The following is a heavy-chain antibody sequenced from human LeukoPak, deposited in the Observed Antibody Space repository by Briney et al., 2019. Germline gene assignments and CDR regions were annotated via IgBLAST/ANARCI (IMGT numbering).Heavy chain of an antibody. J-gene: IGHJ4*02. CDR3: AKSLTMIVVAPPAY. CDR2: ISSSSSYI. D-gene: IGHD3-22*01. V-gene: IGHV3-21*01. Sequence: GGSLRLSCAASGFTFSSYSMNWVRQAPGKGLEWVSSISSSSSYIYYADSVKGRFTISRDNAKNSLYLQMNSLRAEDTAVYYCAKSLTMIVVAPPAYWGQGTLVTVSS. CDR1: GFTFSSYS.